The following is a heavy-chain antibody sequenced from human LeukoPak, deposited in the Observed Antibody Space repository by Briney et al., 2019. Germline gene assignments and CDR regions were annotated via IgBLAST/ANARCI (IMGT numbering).Heavy chain of an antibody. Sequence: GESLKICCKGSGYSFTSYCIGWVRQMPGKGLEWMGIIYPGDSDTRYSPSFQGKVTISADQSISTAYLQWSSLKASDTAMYYCATWGHSSGYYSFFYWGQGTLVTVSS. D-gene: IGHD3-22*01. CDR3: ATWGHSSGYYSFFY. J-gene: IGHJ4*02. CDR1: GYSFTSYC. CDR2: IYPGDSDT. V-gene: IGHV5-51*01.